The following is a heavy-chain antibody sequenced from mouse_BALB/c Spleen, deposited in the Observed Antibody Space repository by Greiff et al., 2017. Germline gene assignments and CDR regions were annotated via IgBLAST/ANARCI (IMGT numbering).Heavy chain of an antibody. Sequence: EVKVVESGGDLVKPGGSLKLSCAASGFTFSSYGMSWVRQTPDKRLEWVATISSGGSYTYYPDSVKGRFTISRDNAKNTLYLQMSSLKSEDTAMYYCARRRFDYFDYWGQGTTLTVSS. CDR2: ISSGGSYT. CDR1: GFTFSSYG. V-gene: IGHV5-6*02. CDR3: ARRRFDYFDY. J-gene: IGHJ2*01.